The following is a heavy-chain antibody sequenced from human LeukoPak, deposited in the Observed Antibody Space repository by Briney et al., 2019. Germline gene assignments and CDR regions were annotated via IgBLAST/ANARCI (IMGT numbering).Heavy chain of an antibody. Sequence: PGGSLRLSCAASGFTFSSYSMNWVRQAPGKGLEWVSSISSSSSYIYYADSVKGRFTISRDNAKNSLYLQMNSLRAEDTAVYYCARGDYGDYDPDYWGQGTLVTVSS. CDR2: ISSSSSYI. J-gene: IGHJ4*02. CDR1: GFTFSSYS. CDR3: ARGDYGDYDPDY. V-gene: IGHV3-21*01. D-gene: IGHD4-17*01.